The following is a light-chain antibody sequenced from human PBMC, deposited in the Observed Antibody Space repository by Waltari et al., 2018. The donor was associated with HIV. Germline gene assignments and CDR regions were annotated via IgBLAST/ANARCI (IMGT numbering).Light chain of an antibody. Sequence: DILLTQSPATLSVSPGVRGTLSCRASQSVGLNLAWYQQRPGQPPRLLVYGASTRASDVSTRFSASGSGTEFTLTITSVRSEDFATYFCQQYDVWHLTFGGGTNVDLK. J-gene: IGKJ4*01. CDR2: GAS. V-gene: IGKV3-15*01. CDR3: QQYDVWHLT. CDR1: QSVGLN.